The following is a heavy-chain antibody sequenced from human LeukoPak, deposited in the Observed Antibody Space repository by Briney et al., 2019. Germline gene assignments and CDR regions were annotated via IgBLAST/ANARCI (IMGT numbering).Heavy chain of an antibody. D-gene: IGHD3-22*01. CDR2: ISYDGSNK. J-gene: IGHJ4*02. CDR1: GFTFSSYA. Sequence: GSLRLSCAASGFTFSSYAMHWVRQAPGKGLEWVAVISYDGSNKYYADSVKGRFTISRDNSKNTLYLQINSLRAEDTAVYYCAREEVTMIVGPSYYFDYWGQGTLVTVSS. CDR3: AREEVTMIVGPSYYFDY. V-gene: IGHV3-30*01.